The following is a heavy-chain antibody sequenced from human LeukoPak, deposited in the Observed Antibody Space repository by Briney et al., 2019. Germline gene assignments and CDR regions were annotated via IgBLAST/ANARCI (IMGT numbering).Heavy chain of an antibody. CDR3: ARVMVVAGNGGYFLY. Sequence: SVKVSCKASGGSLSSFALNWVRQTPGQGLEWMGGIIPIFGSANYAQKFQVRVTITADESTNTAYMELNSLRSEDTGVYYCARVMVVAGNGGYFLYWGQGTLVTVSS. J-gene: IGHJ1*01. V-gene: IGHV1-69*13. D-gene: IGHD2-15*01. CDR1: GGSLSSFA. CDR2: IIPIFGSA.